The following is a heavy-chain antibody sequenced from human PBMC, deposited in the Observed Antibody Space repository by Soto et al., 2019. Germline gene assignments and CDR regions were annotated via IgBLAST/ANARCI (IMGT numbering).Heavy chain of an antibody. CDR3: TRLNEEPRVIQSFDY. CDR1: GGSISSSSYY. J-gene: IGHJ4*02. CDR2: IYYSGST. Sequence: SETLSLTCTVSGGSISSSSYYWGWIRQPPGKGLEWIGSIYYSGSTYYNPSLKSRVTISVDTSKNQFSLELSSVTAADTAVYYCTRLNEEPRVIQSFDYWGQGTVVTVSS. V-gene: IGHV4-39*01. D-gene: IGHD2-21*01.